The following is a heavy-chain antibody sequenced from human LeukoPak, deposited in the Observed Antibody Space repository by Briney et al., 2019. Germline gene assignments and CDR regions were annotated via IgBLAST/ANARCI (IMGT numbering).Heavy chain of an antibody. CDR2: ISSSGSYI. CDR3: ARDPLVGSSPFDF. CDR1: GFTFGGYS. J-gene: IGHJ4*02. V-gene: IGHV3-21*01. D-gene: IGHD6-6*01. Sequence: PGGSLRLSCAASGFTFGGYSMNWVRQPPRKGLGCASSISSSGSYIYYADSVRGRFTISRDNTKNSLYLQMNSLRAEDTAVYYCARDPLVGSSPFDFWGQGTLVTVSS.